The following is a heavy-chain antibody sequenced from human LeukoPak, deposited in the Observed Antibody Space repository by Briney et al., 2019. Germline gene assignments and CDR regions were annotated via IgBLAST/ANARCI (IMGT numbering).Heavy chain of an antibody. Sequence: GGSLRLSCAASGFTVSSNYMIWVRQAPGKGLEWVSVLCSGGTTYYADSVKGRFTISRDNSKNTLYLQMNSLRVEDTAVYYCAVPGIVASGTIDYWGQGTLVTVSS. CDR2: LCSGGTT. D-gene: IGHD6-13*01. CDR1: GFTVSSNY. CDR3: AVPGIVASGTIDY. J-gene: IGHJ4*02. V-gene: IGHV3-66*01.